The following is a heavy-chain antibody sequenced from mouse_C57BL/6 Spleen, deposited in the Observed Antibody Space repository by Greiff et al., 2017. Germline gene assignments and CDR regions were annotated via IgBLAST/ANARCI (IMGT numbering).Heavy chain of an antibody. CDR3: ARDAMDY. V-gene: IGHV5-16*01. J-gene: IGHJ4*01. Sequence: EVKLVESEGGLVQPGSSMKLSCTASGFTFSDYYMAWVRQVPEKGLEWVANINYDGSSTYYLDSLKSRFIISRDNAKNILYLQMSSLKSEDTATYYCARDAMDYWGQGTSVTVSS. CDR1: GFTFSDYY. CDR2: INYDGSST.